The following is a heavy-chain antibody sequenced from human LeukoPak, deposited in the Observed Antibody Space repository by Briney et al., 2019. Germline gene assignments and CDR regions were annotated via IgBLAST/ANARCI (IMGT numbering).Heavy chain of an antibody. D-gene: IGHD2-21*02. CDR1: GVSISSSYSY. CDR2: IYYTGNT. V-gene: IGHV4-39*01. Sequence: SETLSLTCTVSGVSISSSYSYWGWIRQPPGMGLEWIGSIYYTGNTYYNASLKSQVSISIDTSKNQFSLKLTSVTAADTAVYYCARGSVTFDYWGQGALVTVSS. J-gene: IGHJ4*02. CDR3: ARGSVTFDY.